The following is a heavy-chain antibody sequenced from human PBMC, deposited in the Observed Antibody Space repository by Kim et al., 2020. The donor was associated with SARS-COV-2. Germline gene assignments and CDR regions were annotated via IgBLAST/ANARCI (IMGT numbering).Heavy chain of an antibody. Sequence: ASVKVSCKASGYTFTSYTMHWVRQAPGQRLEWMGWINTGNGKTKYSQKFQGRVTISRDTSASTAYLELSSLRSEDTAVYYCARGGEDLLYYFDYWGQGTLVTVSS. D-gene: IGHD1-26*01. V-gene: IGHV1-3*04. J-gene: IGHJ4*02. CDR2: INTGNGKT. CDR3: ARGGEDLLYYFDY. CDR1: GYTFTSYT.